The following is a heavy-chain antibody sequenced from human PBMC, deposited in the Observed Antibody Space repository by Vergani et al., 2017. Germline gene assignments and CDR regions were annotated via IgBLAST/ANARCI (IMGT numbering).Heavy chain of an antibody. V-gene: IGHV5-51*01. CDR2: INPIDPKI. CDR1: ESSFISNE. D-gene: IGHD2-21*01. CDR3: KRHVPCGDGACLHFDH. Sequence: EVMLVQSGAEVTKPGESLKISCKYSESSFISNEIAWVRQMSGKGLQWMGNINPIDPKIAYSPSFQGQAIMSLDKSITTAYLQWRSRKASDTAIYYCKRHVPCGDGACLHFDHWGQGTQVTVSS. J-gene: IGHJ4*02.